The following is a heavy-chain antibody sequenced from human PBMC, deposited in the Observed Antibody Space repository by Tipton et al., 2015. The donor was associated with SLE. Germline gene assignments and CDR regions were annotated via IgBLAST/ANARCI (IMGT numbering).Heavy chain of an antibody. Sequence: SGFTFSRYGMHWVRQAPGKGLEWVSGISWNSGSIGYADSVKGRFTISRDNAKNSLYLQMNSLRAEDTALYYCAKDGGSSDYNWFDPWGQGTLVTVSS. V-gene: IGHV3-9*01. CDR1: GFTFSRYG. CDR3: AKDGGSSDYNWFDP. D-gene: IGHD2-21*01. CDR2: ISWNSGSI. J-gene: IGHJ5*02.